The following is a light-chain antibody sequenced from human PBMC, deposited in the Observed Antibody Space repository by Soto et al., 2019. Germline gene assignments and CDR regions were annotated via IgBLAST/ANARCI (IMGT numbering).Light chain of an antibody. Sequence: EIGLTQPPPTLPFSPGERATLSCRASQSVSSYLAWYQQKPGQAPRLLIYDASNRATGIPARFSGSGSGTDFTLTISSLEPEDFAVYYCQQRSNWPPFTFGPGTKVDIK. J-gene: IGKJ3*01. CDR2: DAS. V-gene: IGKV3-11*01. CDR1: QSVSSY. CDR3: QQRSNWPPFT.